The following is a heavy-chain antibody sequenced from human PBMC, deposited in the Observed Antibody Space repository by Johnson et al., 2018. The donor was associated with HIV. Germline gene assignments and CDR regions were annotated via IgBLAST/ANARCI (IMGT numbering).Heavy chain of an antibody. D-gene: IGHD6-6*01. CDR3: ARDQGVWAARPKDAVDV. CDR2: ISYEGNNK. J-gene: IGHJ3*01. V-gene: IGHV3-30*04. CDR1: KFYFSSYA. Sequence: QVQLVESGGGVVQPGRSLRLSCAASKFYFSSYAMHWVRQAPGKGLVWVAFISYEGNNKYYSDSVKGRFTMSRDYSKNTRYLQINSLRVEDTAVYYCARDQGVWAARPKDAVDVAGKGTMVTVSS.